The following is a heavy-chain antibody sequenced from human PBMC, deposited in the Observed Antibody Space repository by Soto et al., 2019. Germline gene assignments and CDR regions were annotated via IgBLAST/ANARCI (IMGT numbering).Heavy chain of an antibody. D-gene: IGHD5-18*01. CDR2: ISSSGSTI. CDR3: ARVGSPWIQLWFFDY. CDR1: GFTFSSYE. Sequence: EVQLVESGGGLVQPGGSLRLSCAASGFTFSSYEMNWVRQAPGKGLEWVSYISSSGSTIYYADSVKGRFTISRDNAKNSLYLQMNSLRAEDTAVYYCARVGSPWIQLWFFDYWGQGTLVNVS. V-gene: IGHV3-48*03. J-gene: IGHJ4*02.